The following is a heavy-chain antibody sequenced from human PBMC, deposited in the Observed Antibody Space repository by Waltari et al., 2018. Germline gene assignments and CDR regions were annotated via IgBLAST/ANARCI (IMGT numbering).Heavy chain of an antibody. Sequence: QVQLQESGPGLVKPSQTLSLTCTVSGGSLSSGGSYWSWIRQHPGKGLEWIGYIYYSGSTYYNPSLKSRVTISVDTSKNQFSLKLSSVTAADTAVYYCAREGGDLDAFDIWGQGTMVTVSS. CDR2: IYYSGST. CDR3: AREGGDLDAFDI. J-gene: IGHJ3*02. D-gene: IGHD2-21*01. CDR1: GGSLSSGGSY. V-gene: IGHV4-31*03.